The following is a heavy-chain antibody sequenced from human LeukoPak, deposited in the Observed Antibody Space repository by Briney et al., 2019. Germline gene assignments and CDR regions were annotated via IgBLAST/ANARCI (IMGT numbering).Heavy chain of an antibody. Sequence: PGGSLRLSCAASGFTFSSYSMNWVRQAPGKGLEWVSYISSSSSTIYYADSVKGRFTISRDNAKNSPYLQMNSLRAEDTAVYYCARDGDIVVVPAAYDYWGQGTLVTVSS. J-gene: IGHJ4*02. CDR2: ISSSSSTI. CDR3: ARDGDIVVVPAAYDY. V-gene: IGHV3-48*01. CDR1: GFTFSSYS. D-gene: IGHD2-2*01.